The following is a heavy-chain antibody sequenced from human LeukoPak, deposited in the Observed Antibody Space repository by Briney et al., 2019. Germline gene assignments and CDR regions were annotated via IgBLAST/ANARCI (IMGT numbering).Heavy chain of an antibody. CDR2: IYHSGST. CDR1: GRSISSSNW. J-gene: IGHJ6*02. CDR3: TRARRVYYSMDV. V-gene: IGHV4-4*02. Sequence: PSGTLSLTCAVSGRSISSSNWWSWVRQPPGKGLEWIGEIYHSGSTNYNPSLKSRVTISVDKSKNHFSLNLSSVTAADTAVYYCTRARRVYYSMDVWGQGTTVTVSS.